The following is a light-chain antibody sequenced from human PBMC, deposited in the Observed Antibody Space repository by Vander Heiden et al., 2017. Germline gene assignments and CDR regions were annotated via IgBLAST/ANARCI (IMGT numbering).Light chain of an antibody. J-gene: IGKJ5*01. CDR3: QQPSNWPPIT. CDR2: DAS. V-gene: IGKV3-11*01. CDR1: QSVSSY. Sequence: EIVLTQSPATLSLSPGERATLSCRASQSVSSYLAGDQQKPGLIYDASNRATGIPARFSGSGYGTDFTLTISSREPEDFAVYYCQQPSNWPPITFGQGTRLEIK.